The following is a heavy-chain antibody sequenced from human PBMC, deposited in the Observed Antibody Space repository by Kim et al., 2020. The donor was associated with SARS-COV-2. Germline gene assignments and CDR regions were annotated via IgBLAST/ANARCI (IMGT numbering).Heavy chain of an antibody. D-gene: IGHD3-10*01. CDR3: ARPRFKQAGMDV. CDR1: GFTFSSYS. Sequence: GGSLRLSCAASGFTFSSYSMNWVRQAPGKGLEWVSSISSSSSYIYYADSVKGRFTISRDNAKNSLYLQMNSLRAEDTAVYYCARPRFKQAGMDVWGQGTTVTVSS. J-gene: IGHJ6*02. CDR2: ISSSSSYI. V-gene: IGHV3-21*04.